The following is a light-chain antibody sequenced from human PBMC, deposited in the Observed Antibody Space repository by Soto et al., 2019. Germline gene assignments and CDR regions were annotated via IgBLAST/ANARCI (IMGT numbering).Light chain of an antibody. CDR2: GAS. J-gene: IGKJ4*01. Sequence: DIQMTQSPSSLSASVGDRVTITFRASQDISNYLNWYQQKPGKAPKLLIYGASNLETGVPSRFSGSGSGTDFTFTISSLQPEDIATYYCQQYDNLPGTFGGGTKVDIK. CDR3: QQYDNLPGT. CDR1: QDISNY. V-gene: IGKV1-33*01.